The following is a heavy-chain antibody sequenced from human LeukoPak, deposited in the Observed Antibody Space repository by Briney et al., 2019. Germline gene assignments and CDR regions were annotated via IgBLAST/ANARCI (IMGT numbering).Heavy chain of an antibody. CDR3: ARGVHVRMYDSNHNSFDP. CDR1: GYTFTSYY. D-gene: IGHD3-22*01. Sequence: ASVKVSRKASGYTFTSYYIHWVRQAPGQGLEWMGIINPSDGTARYAQKFQGRVTMTRDMSTSTVYMDLSSLRSEDTALYYCARGVHVRMYDSNHNSFDPWGQGTLVTVSS. J-gene: IGHJ5*01. CDR2: INPSDGTA. V-gene: IGHV1-46*01.